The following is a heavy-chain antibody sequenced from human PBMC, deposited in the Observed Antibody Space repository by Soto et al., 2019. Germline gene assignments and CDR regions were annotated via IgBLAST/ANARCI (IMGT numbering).Heavy chain of an antibody. CDR1: GGTFSSYA. CDR3: ARDPGYSYGYNWFDP. D-gene: IGHD5-18*01. CDR2: IIPIFGTA. V-gene: IGHV1-69*13. Sequence: SVKVSCKASGGTFSSYAIRWVRQAPGQGLEWMGGIIPIFGTANYAQKFQGRVTITADESTSTAYMELSSLRSEDTAVYYCARDPGYSYGYNWFDPWGQGTLVTVSS. J-gene: IGHJ5*02.